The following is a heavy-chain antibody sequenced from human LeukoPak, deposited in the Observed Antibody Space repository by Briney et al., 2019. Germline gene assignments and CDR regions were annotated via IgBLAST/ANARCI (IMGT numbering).Heavy chain of an antibody. J-gene: IGHJ4*02. D-gene: IGHD6-19*01. CDR2: VNHSGTS. V-gene: IGHV4-34*01. CDR1: GGSFSGYY. Sequence: SETLSLTCAVYGGSFSGYYWSWIRQSPGTGLEWIGEVNHSGTSNYNPSLKSRVTLSVDTSKNQFSLKLSSVTATDSAVYYCAEGREAGNLAVAGTTFDYWGQGTLVTVSS. CDR3: AEGREAGNLAVAGTTFDY.